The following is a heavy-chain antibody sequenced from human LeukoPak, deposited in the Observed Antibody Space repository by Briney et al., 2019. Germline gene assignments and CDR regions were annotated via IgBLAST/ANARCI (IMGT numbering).Heavy chain of an antibody. Sequence: ASVKVSCKASGYTFTGYYMHWVRQAPGQGLEWMGRINPNSGGTNYAQKFQGRVTMTRDTSISTAYMELSRLRSDDTAVYYCARDLYYDSSGYTYFDHWGQGTLVTVSS. D-gene: IGHD3-22*01. J-gene: IGHJ4*02. CDR3: ARDLYYDSSGYTYFDH. CDR1: GYTFTGYY. V-gene: IGHV1-2*06. CDR2: INPNSGGT.